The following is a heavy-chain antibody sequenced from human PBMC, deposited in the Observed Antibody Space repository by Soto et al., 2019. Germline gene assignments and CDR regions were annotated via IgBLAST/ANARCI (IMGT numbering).Heavy chain of an antibody. J-gene: IGHJ4*02. CDR1: GYTFTHYY. D-gene: IGHD2-8*01. Sequence: QVQLVQSGAEVKKPGASVKVSCKASGYTFTHYYIHWVRQAPGQGLEWMGMINPSGGRTDYAQKFRGRVTMTTATSTTTAYMELSSLRSDDTAVYYCARPPFPGCINGVCYPCDHWGQGTLVTVSS. CDR3: ARPPFPGCINGVCYPCDH. V-gene: IGHV1-46*01. CDR2: INPSGGRT.